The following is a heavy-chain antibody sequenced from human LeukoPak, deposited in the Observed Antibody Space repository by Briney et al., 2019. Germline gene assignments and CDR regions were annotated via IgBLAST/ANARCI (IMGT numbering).Heavy chain of an antibody. J-gene: IGHJ4*02. CDR2: IFYSGST. CDR3: ARGAYYYGSGKIFDY. V-gene: IGHV4-39*07. CDR1: GGSISTSNYY. Sequence: SETLSLTCTVSGGSISTSNYYWGWIRQPPGKGLEWIGNIFYSGSTNYNPSLKSRVTMSVDTSKNQFSLKLSSVTAADTAVYYCARGAYYYGSGKIFDYWGQGTLVTVSS. D-gene: IGHD3-10*01.